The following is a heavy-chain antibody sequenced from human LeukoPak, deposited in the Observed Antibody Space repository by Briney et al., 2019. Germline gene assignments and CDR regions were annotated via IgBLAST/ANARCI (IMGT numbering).Heavy chain of an antibody. J-gene: IGHJ4*02. Sequence: GGSLRFSCAASGFTFSSYAMSWVRQAPGKGLEWVSAISGSGGSTYYADSVKGRFTISRDNSKNTLYLQMNSLRAEDTAVYYCARNSKKWLVQWYWGQGTLVTVSS. CDR3: ARNSKKWLVQWY. CDR1: GFTFSSYA. D-gene: IGHD6-19*01. CDR2: ISGSGGST. V-gene: IGHV3-23*01.